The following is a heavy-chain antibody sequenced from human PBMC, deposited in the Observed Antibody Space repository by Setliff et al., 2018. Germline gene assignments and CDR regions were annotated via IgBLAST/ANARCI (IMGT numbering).Heavy chain of an antibody. D-gene: IGHD2-15*01. Sequence: GASVKVSCKASGGMSGTYSISWVRQAPGQGLEWMGAIIPIFGTPNYAQKFQDRVTTTAGVSTSTAYMELSSLRSDDTAVYYCARDGAYCSGGSCYSFDYWGQGTPVTVSS. J-gene: IGHJ4*02. CDR3: ARDGAYCSGGSCYSFDY. CDR1: GGMSGTYS. CDR2: IIPIFGTP. V-gene: IGHV1-69*13.